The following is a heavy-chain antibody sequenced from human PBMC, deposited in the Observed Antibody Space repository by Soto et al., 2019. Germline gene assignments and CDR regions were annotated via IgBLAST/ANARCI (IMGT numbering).Heavy chain of an antibody. V-gene: IGHV4-59*01. CDR2: IYDSGNT. CDR1: GGPIRSYC. Sequence: NPSETLSLTCTVYGGPIRSYCWSWIRQPPGKGLEWIGYIYDSGNTDYNPSLKSRVTISVDTSKNQFSLELSSATTADTAVYYCARGGGKYYYESSGHSNHAMDVWGQGTKVTVYS. CDR3: ARGGGKYYYESSGHSNHAMDV. D-gene: IGHD3-22*01. J-gene: IGHJ6*02.